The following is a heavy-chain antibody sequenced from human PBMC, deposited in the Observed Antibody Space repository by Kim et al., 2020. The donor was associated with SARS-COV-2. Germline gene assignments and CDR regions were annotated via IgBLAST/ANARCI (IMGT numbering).Heavy chain of an antibody. CDR1: GFDFSNNW. CDR2: INPDASNI. V-gene: IGHV3-74*01. Sequence: GGSLRLSCAASGFDFSNNWKLWVRQSPGEGLVWVSRINPDASNIRYADSVKGRFTISRDNAKNTLYLQMNSLRADDTAVYYCAKDLHWNQVSHWGQGSLVTVSS. CDR3: AKDLHWNQVSH. J-gene: IGHJ4*02. D-gene: IGHD1-1*01.